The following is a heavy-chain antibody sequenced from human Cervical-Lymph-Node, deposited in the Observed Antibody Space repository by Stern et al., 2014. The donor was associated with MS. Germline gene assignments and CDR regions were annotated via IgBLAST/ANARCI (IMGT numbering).Heavy chain of an antibody. CDR1: GFKFSIYW. D-gene: IGHD1-14*01. CDR2: IYPGDSET. V-gene: IGHV5-51*04. J-gene: IGHJ4*02. Sequence: EVQLVQSGAELIRPGESLKISCKGSGFKFSIYWIAWVRQMPGKGLEWMGIIYPGDSETRYSQSFQGQVTMSAEKPHSNAYLQWSSLNASDTAMYFCARQTTAWASDVWGQGTLVTVSS. CDR3: ARQTTAWASDV.